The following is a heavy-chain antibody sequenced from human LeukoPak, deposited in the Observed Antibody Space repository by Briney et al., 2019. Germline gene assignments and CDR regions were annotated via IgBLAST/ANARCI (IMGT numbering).Heavy chain of an antibody. J-gene: IGHJ4*02. V-gene: IGHV4-38-2*01. CDR1: GYSISRGYY. Sequence: SETLTLTCGVSGYSISRGYYWGWIRQPPGNGLEWIGNIYHTGSTYYNPSLRSRVTISVDTSKNQFFLKLTSVTAADTAVYYCARGLEGYSAGWSRFFEYWGQGTLATVST. D-gene: IGHD6-19*01. CDR3: ARGLEGYSAGWSRFFEY. CDR2: IYHTGST.